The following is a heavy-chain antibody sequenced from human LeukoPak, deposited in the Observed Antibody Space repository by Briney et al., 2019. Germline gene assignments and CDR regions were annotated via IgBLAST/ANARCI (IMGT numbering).Heavy chain of an antibody. CDR1: GGSISSGHYY. Sequence: SETLSLTCTVSGGSISSGHYYWSWIRQPAGKGLEWIGYIYYSGSTNYNPSLKSRVTISVDTSKNQFSLKLSSVTAADTAVYYCARVSHYSGLGDWGQGTLVTVSS. V-gene: IGHV4-61*10. CDR2: IYYSGST. CDR3: ARVSHYSGLGD. J-gene: IGHJ4*02. D-gene: IGHD1-26*01.